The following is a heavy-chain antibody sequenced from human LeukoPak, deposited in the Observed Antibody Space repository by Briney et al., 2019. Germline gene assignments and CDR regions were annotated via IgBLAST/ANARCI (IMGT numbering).Heavy chain of an antibody. V-gene: IGHV4-59*01. Sequence: SETLSLTCTVSGGSISSYYWSWIRQPPGRGLEWIGYIYYSGSTNYNPSLKSRVTISVDTSKKQFSLKLSSVTAADTAVYYCARVAQHRYYYDSSAFRYYFDYWGQGTLVTVSS. J-gene: IGHJ4*02. CDR2: IYYSGST. CDR1: GGSISSYY. CDR3: ARVAQHRYYYDSSAFRYYFDY. D-gene: IGHD3-22*01.